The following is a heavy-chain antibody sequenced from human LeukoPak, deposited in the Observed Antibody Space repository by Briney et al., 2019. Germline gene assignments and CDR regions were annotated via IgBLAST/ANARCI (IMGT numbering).Heavy chain of an antibody. CDR2: IYYSGST. D-gene: IGHD6-25*01. V-gene: IGHV4-31*03. CDR1: GGSISSGGYY. Sequence: PSQSLSLTCTLSGGSISSGGYYWSWIRQHPGKGLEWTGYIYYSGSTYYNPSLKSRVTISVDTSKNQFSLKLSSVTAADTAVYYCASSRLSGVVDYWGQGTLVTVSS. J-gene: IGHJ4*02. CDR3: ASSRLSGVVDY.